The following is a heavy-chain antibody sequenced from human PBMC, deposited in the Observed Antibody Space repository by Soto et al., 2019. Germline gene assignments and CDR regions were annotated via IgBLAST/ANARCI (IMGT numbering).Heavy chain of an antibody. D-gene: IGHD3-22*01. Sequence: SETLSLTCTVSGGSISSGGYYWSWIRQHPGKGLEWIGYIYYSGSTYYNPSLKSRVTISVDTSKNQFSLKLSSVTAADTAVYYCASEVAPYYYDSSGLLTKAPGPFDYWGQGTLVTVSS. CDR1: GGSISSGGYY. J-gene: IGHJ4*02. CDR3: ASEVAPYYYDSSGLLTKAPGPFDY. V-gene: IGHV4-31*03. CDR2: IYYSGST.